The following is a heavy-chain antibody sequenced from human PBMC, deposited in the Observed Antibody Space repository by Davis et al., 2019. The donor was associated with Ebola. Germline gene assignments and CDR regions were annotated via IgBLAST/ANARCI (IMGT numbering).Heavy chain of an antibody. CDR2: IWYDGSNK. CDR1: GFTFSSYG. CDR3: ARGYCSGGSCPRDY. D-gene: IGHD2-15*01. V-gene: IGHV3-33*08. Sequence: GESLKISCAASGFTFSSYGMHWVRQAPGPGLEWVGVIWYDGSNKYSADSVKGRFTISRDNSKNTLYLQMNSLRAEDTAVYSCARGYCSGGSCPRDYWGQGTLVTVSS. J-gene: IGHJ4*02.